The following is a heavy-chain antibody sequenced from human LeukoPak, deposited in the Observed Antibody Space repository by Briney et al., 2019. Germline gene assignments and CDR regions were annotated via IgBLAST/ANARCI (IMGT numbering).Heavy chain of an antibody. D-gene: IGHD2-2*01. J-gene: IGHJ5*02. CDR3: ARGQDIVVVPAARLDYNWFDP. V-gene: IGHV1-8*03. Sequence: GASVKVSCKASGYTFTSYDINWVRQATGQGLEWMGWMNPNSGNTGYAQKFQGRVTITRNTSISTAYTELSSLRSEDTAVYYCARGQDIVVVPAARLDYNWFDPWGQGTLVTVSS. CDR2: MNPNSGNT. CDR1: GYTFTSYD.